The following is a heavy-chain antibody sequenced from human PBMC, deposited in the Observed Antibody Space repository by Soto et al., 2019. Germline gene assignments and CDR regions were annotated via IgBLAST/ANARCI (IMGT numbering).Heavy chain of an antibody. D-gene: IGHD3-3*01. J-gene: IGHJ5*02. CDR2: IDSDGSST. Sequence: GGSLRLSCAASGFTFSSYWMHLVRQAPGKGLVWVSRIDSDGSSTNYADSVKGRFTISRDNAKNTLYLQMNSLRAEDTAIYYCARIYDFWSLYTFDPWGQGTLVTVSS. CDR1: GFTFSSYW. V-gene: IGHV3-74*01. CDR3: ARIYDFWSLYTFDP.